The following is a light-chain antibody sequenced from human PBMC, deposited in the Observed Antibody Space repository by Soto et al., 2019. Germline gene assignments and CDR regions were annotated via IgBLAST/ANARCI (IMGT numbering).Light chain of an antibody. CDR2: EVS. CDR3: SSYTSSSTRGAV. J-gene: IGLJ2*01. Sequence: QSALTQPASVSGSPGQSITISCTGTSSDVGGYNYVSWYQQHPGKAPKLMIYEVSNRPSGVSNRFSGSKSGNTASLTISGLQAEDEADYYCSSYTSSSTRGAVFGGGTKLTVL. V-gene: IGLV2-14*01. CDR1: SSDVGGYNY.